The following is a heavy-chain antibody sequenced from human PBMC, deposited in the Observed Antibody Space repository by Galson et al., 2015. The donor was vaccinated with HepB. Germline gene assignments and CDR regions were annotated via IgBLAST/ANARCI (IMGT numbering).Heavy chain of an antibody. V-gene: IGHV4-39*01. J-gene: IGHJ2*01. D-gene: IGHD3-10*01. CDR1: GGSIFSRRYY. CDR2: IFYSGSS. CDR3: ARRNGDADRGHYYGLGSIIAWYVDL. Sequence: ETLSLTCTVSGGSIFSRRYYWGWIRQSPAKGLEWIGTIFYSGSSYYNPSLKSRVTTSVDTSKNQFSLTLSSVIAADTAVYYCARRNGDADRGHYYGLGSIIAWYVDLWGRGTLVTVSS.